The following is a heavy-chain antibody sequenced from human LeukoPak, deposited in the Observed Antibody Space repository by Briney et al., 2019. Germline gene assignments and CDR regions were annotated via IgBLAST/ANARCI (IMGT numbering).Heavy chain of an antibody. Sequence: GGSLSLSCAASGFTVSRHDMSWVRQAPGKGLEWVSVIYMGGNTYYADSVKGRFTISRDNSKNTLYLQMTSLRADDTAVYYCVRGQQPFDFWGQGTLVTVSS. CDR1: GFTVSRHD. CDR3: VRGQQPFDF. D-gene: IGHD6-13*01. V-gene: IGHV3-53*01. CDR2: IYMGGNT. J-gene: IGHJ4*02.